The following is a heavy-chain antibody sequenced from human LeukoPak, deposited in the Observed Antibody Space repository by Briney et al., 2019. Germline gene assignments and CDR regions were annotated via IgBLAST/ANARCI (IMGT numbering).Heavy chain of an antibody. V-gene: IGHV3-30-3*01. Sequence: GGSLRLSCAASGFTFSSYAMHWVRQAPGKGLEWVAVISYDGSNKYYADSVKGRFTISRDNSKNTLYLQMNSLRAEDTAVYYCARGKQDFDNWGQGTAVTVSS. CDR2: ISYDGSNK. D-gene: IGHD6-13*01. CDR3: ARGKQDFDN. CDR1: GFTFSSYA. J-gene: IGHJ4*02.